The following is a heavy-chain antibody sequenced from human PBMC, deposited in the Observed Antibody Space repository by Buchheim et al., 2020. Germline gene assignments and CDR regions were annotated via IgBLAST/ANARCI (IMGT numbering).Heavy chain of an antibody. D-gene: IGHD2-21*02. CDR2: IIPILGIA. Sequence: QVQLVQSGAEVKKPGSSVKVSCKASGGTFSSYAISWVRQAPGQGLEWMGRIIPILGIANYAQKFQGRVTITADKSTSTAYMELSSLRSEDTAVYYCAPRKLAYCGGDCYSEDAFDIWGQGT. V-gene: IGHV1-69*04. CDR1: GGTFSSYA. J-gene: IGHJ3*02. CDR3: APRKLAYCGGDCYSEDAFDI.